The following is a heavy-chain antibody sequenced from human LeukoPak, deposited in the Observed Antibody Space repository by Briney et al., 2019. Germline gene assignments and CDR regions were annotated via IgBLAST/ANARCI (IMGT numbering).Heavy chain of an antibody. CDR3: AKELQGGRTFEY. CDR2: ISSGGGT. CDR1: GFTFSSYS. V-gene: IGHV3-53*01. Sequence: GGSLRLSCAASGFTFSSYSINWVRQAPGKGLEWVSVISSGGGTYFADSVKGRFTISRDNSKDTLYLEMNRLRVEDTAVYYCAKELQGGRTFEYWGQGTLVTVSS. D-gene: IGHD1-1*01. J-gene: IGHJ4*02.